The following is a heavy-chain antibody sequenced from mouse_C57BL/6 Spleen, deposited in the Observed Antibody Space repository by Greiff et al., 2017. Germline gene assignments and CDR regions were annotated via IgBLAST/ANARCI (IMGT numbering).Heavy chain of an antibody. Sequence: VQLQQSGAELARPGASVKMSCKASGYTFTSYTMHWVKQRPGQGLEWIGYINPSSGYTKYNQKFKDKATLPADKSSSTAYMQLSSLTSEDSAVYYCARSGDVGGYFDYWGQGTTLTVSS. CDR1: GYTFTSYT. D-gene: IGHD3-3*01. J-gene: IGHJ2*01. CDR2: INPSSGYT. CDR3: ARSGDVGGYFDY. V-gene: IGHV1-4*01.